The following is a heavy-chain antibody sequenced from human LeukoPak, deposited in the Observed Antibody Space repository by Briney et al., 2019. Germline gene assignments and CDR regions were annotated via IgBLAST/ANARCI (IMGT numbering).Heavy chain of an antibody. J-gene: IGHJ5*02. D-gene: IGHD3-10*01. Sequence: SETLSLTCTGSGGSISSYYWSWIRQPPGKGLEWIGYIYYSGSTNYNPSLKSRVTISVDTSKNQFSLKLSSVTAADTAVYYCARGSYGSGSYLGLNWFDPWGQGTLVTVSS. CDR1: GGSISSYY. CDR3: ARGSYGSGSYLGLNWFDP. CDR2: IYYSGST. V-gene: IGHV4-59*01.